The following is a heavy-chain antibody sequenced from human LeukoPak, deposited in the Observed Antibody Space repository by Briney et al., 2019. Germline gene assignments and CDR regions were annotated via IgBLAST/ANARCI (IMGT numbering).Heavy chain of an antibody. CDR1: GFTFRTYG. D-gene: IGHD6-19*01. Sequence: RAGGSLRLSCAGSGFTFRTYGMSWVRQAPGKGLEWVANIKQDGSEKYHVDSVKGRFTNSRDNAKNSLHLQMNSLRAEDTAVYYCARAPHIAVAVYYYYYMDVWGKGTTVTVSS. CDR2: IKQDGSEK. CDR3: ARAPHIAVAVYYYYYMDV. V-gene: IGHV3-7*01. J-gene: IGHJ6*03.